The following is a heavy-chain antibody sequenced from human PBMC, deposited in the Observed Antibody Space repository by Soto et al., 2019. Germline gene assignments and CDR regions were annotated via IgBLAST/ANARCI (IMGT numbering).Heavy chain of an antibody. J-gene: IGHJ3*02. CDR3: ARDGYCSSTSCYTDDAFDI. CDR2: IYYSGSN. V-gene: IGHV4-59*01. Sequence: SETLSLTCTVSGCSISSYYWSWIRQPPGKGLEWMGYIYYSGSNNYNPSLKSRVTISVDTSKNQFSLKLSSVTAADTAVYYCARDGYCSSTSCYTDDAFDIWGQGTMVTVSS. D-gene: IGHD2-2*02. CDR1: GCSISSYY.